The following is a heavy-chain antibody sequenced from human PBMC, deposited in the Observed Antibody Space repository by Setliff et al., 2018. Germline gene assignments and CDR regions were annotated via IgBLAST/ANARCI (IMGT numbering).Heavy chain of an antibody. CDR2: IYPGDSDT. V-gene: IGHV5-51*01. D-gene: IGHD2-2*01. CDR1: GYRFTSYW. Sequence: GESLKISCKGSGYRFTSYWIGWVRQMPGKGLEWMGLIYPGDSDTRYSPSFRGQVTISADKSISSAYLQWNSLQASDTAMYYCARQGCSSTSCHSIDYWGQGTLVTVSS. CDR3: ARQGCSSTSCHSIDY. J-gene: IGHJ4*02.